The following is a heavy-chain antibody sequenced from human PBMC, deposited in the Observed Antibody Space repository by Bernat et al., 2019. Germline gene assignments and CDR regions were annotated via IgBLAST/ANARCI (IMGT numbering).Heavy chain of an antibody. J-gene: IGHJ5*02. V-gene: IGHV3-11*05. Sequence: QVQLVESGGGLVKPGGSLRLSCAASGFTFSDYYMRWIRQAPGKGLEWVSYISSSSSYTNYADSVKGRFTISRDNAKNSLYLQMNSLRAEDTAVYYCARYYGSGSYYNSNGNWFDPWGQGTLVTVSS. CDR2: ISSSSSYT. D-gene: IGHD3-10*01. CDR1: GFTFSDYY. CDR3: ARYYGSGSYYNSNGNWFDP.